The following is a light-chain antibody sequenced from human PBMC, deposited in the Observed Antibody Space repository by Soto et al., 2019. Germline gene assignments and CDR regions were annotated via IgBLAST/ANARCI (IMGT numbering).Light chain of an antibody. V-gene: IGKV4-1*01. Sequence: DIVMTQSPDSLAVSLGERATINCKSSQSVLYSSNNKNYLEWYQQTPVQPPKLLIYWASTRESGVPDRFSGSGAGTDFTLTISSLQAEDVAVYYCQQYFSTPYTFGQGTKLEIK. CDR2: WAS. CDR1: QSVLYSSNNKNY. CDR3: QQYFSTPYT. J-gene: IGKJ2*01.